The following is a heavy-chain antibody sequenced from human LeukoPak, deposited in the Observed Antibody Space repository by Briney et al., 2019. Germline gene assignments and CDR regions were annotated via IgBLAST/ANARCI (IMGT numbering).Heavy chain of an antibody. CDR2: IYYSGST. V-gene: IGHV4-39*07. CDR1: GGSISSSSYY. CDR3: ARTPGYCSSTSCYGTLLDY. D-gene: IGHD2-2*01. Sequence: SETLSLTCTVSGGSISSSSYYWGWIRQPPGKGLEWIGSIYYSGSTYYNPSLKSRATISVDTSKNQFSLKLSSVTAADTAVYYCARTPGYCSSTSCYGTLLDYWGQGTLVTVSS. J-gene: IGHJ4*02.